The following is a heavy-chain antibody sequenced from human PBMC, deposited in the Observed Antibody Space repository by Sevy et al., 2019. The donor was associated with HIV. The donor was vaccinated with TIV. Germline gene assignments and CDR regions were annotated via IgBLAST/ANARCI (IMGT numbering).Heavy chain of an antibody. J-gene: IGHJ4*02. Sequence: GGSLSLSCTTSGFTFSAYAMHWVRQAPGKGLEWVVIIWSDGAYQYHGDSVKGRFTISRDNSKNTLYLQMNSLRVEDTAVYYCARGGYYYDNAAYYAFDSWGQGTLVTVSS. CDR2: IWSDGAYQ. CDR1: GFTFSAYA. CDR3: ARGGYYYDNAAYYAFDS. D-gene: IGHD3-22*01. V-gene: IGHV3-33*01.